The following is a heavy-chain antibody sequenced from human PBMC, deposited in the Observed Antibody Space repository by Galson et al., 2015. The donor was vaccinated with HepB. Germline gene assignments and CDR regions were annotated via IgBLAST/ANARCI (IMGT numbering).Heavy chain of an antibody. J-gene: IGHJ4*02. D-gene: IGHD3-22*01. V-gene: IGHV3-23*01. Sequence: SLRLSCAASGFTFSNYDMSWVRQAPGKGLEWVSGIRGSGGSTYYADSVKGRFTISRDNSKNTLYLQMKSLRAEDTAVYYCANEGVPKYYYDSSGYTDYWGQGTLVTVSS. CDR3: ANEGVPKYYYDSSGYTDY. CDR1: GFTFSNYD. CDR2: IRGSGGST.